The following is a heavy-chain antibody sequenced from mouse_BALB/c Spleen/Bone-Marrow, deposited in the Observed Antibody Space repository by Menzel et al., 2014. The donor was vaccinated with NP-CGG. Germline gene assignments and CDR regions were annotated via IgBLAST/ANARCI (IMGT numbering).Heavy chain of an antibody. CDR3: TRQGNWDRYAMDY. CDR2: ISSGGGHT. CDR1: GFTFSTYG. Sequence: EVKLVESGGDLVKPGGSLKLSCAASGFTFSTYGMSWVRQTPDKRLEWVATISSGGGHTYYPDSVKGRFTISRDNAKNTLYLQMSSLKSEDTAMYYCTRQGNWDRYAMDYWGQGTSVTVSS. D-gene: IGHD4-1*01. V-gene: IGHV5-6*01. J-gene: IGHJ4*01.